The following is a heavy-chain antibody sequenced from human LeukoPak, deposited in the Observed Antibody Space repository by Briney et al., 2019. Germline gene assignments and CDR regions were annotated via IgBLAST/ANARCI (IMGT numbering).Heavy chain of an antibody. CDR2: INVGNGNP. V-gene: IGHV1-3*01. CDR1: GYTFTRYA. Sequence: ASVKVSCKASGYTFTRYAMHWVRQAPGQRLEWMGWINVGNGNPKYSQKFQGRVTITRDTSASTAYMELSSLRSEDTAVYYCARDYFFSFGSGSYLDYWGQGTLVTVSS. J-gene: IGHJ4*02. CDR3: ARDYFFSFGSGSYLDY. D-gene: IGHD3-10*01.